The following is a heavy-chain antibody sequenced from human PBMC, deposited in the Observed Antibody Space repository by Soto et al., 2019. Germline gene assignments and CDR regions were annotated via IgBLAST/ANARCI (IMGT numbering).Heavy chain of an antibody. V-gene: IGHV3-30*18. D-gene: IGHD6-25*01. CDR2: ISYDGSNK. Sequence: GGSLRLSCAASGFTFRTYGMHWVRQAPGKGLEWVAVISYDGSNKYYADSVKGRFTISRDNSKKTLYVRMNSLRVEDTAVYYCAKVPAPNDAFDIWGQGTMVTVS. CDR3: AKVPAPNDAFDI. J-gene: IGHJ3*02. CDR1: GFTFRTYG.